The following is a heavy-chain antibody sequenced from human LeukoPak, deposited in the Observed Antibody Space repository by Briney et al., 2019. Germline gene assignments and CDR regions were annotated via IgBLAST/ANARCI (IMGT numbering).Heavy chain of an antibody. Sequence: PSETLSLTCTVSGGSISSYYWSWLRQPPGKGLEWIGYIYYSGSTNYNPSLKSRVTISVDTSKNQFSLKLSSVTAADTAGYYCARGSGSYSDYFDYWGQGTLVTVSS. CDR1: GGSISSYY. CDR2: IYYSGST. CDR3: ARGSGSYSDYFDY. V-gene: IGHV4-59*01. D-gene: IGHD1-26*01. J-gene: IGHJ4*02.